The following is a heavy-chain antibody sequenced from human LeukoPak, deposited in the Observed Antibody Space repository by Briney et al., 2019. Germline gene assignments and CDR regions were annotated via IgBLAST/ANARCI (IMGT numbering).Heavy chain of an antibody. D-gene: IGHD3-22*01. CDR2: IIPIFGTA. CDR3: ARDSTMIDAFDI. V-gene: IGHV1-69*05. J-gene: IGHJ3*02. CDR1: GGTFSSYA. Sequence: SVKVSCKAPGGTFSSYAISWVRQAPGQGLEWMGRIIPIFGTANYAQKFQGRVTITTDESTSTAYMELSSLRSEDTAVYYCARDSTMIDAFDIWGQGTMVTVSS.